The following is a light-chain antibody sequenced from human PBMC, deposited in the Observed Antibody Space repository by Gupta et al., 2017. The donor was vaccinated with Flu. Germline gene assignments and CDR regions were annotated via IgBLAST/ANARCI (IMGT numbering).Light chain of an antibody. Sequence: DIQMTQSPSALSASVGDRVTITCQASQDITNSLAWYQQRPGEAPRLLIYEASKVQTGVPSRFSGSGSGTNFTFTISSRQPEDCATYYCQQRDSFPYTFGLGTKLDI. CDR3: QQRDSFPYT. CDR2: EAS. J-gene: IGKJ2*01. CDR1: QDITNS. V-gene: IGKV1-33*01.